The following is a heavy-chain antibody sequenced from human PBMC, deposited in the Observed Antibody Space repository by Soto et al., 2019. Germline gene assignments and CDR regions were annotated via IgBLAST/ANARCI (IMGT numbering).Heavy chain of an antibody. CDR1: AFTFTSSA. D-gene: IGHD3-22*01. CDR3: AANPSHTYYYDSSGYPMAFDI. J-gene: IGHJ3*02. CDR2: IVVGSGNT. V-gene: IGHV1-58*01. Sequence: VXSGKVSCKASAFTFTSSALQWVRQARGQRLEWIGWIVVGSGNTNYAQKFQERVTITRDMSTSTAYMELSSLRSEDTAVYYCAANPSHTYYYDSSGYPMAFDIWGQGTMVTGSS.